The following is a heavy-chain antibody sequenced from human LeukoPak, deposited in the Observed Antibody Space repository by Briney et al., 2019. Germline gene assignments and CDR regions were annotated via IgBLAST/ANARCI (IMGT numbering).Heavy chain of an antibody. D-gene: IGHD3-10*01. Sequence: GGSLRLSCAASGFTFSSYGMSWVRQAPGKGLEWVSAISGIGGSTYYADSVKGRFTISRDNSKNTQYLQMNSLRAEDTAVYYCAKERVTMVRGVIKGAYYYYYYMDVWGKGTTVTISS. CDR2: ISGIGGST. V-gene: IGHV3-23*01. J-gene: IGHJ6*03. CDR3: AKERVTMVRGVIKGAYYYYYYMDV. CDR1: GFTFSSYG.